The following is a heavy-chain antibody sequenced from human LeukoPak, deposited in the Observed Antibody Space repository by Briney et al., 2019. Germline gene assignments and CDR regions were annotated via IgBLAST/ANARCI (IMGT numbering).Heavy chain of an antibody. CDR1: GFTFSSYE. CDR3: ARDRYYDSSGYFSS. CDR2: ISSSGSTI. Sequence: GGSLRLSCAASGFTFSSYEMNWVRQAPGKGLEWVSYISSSGSTIYYADSVKGRFTISRDNAKNSLYLQMNSLRAEDTAVYYCARDRYYDSSGYFSSWGQGTLVTVSS. D-gene: IGHD3-22*01. V-gene: IGHV3-48*03. J-gene: IGHJ5*02.